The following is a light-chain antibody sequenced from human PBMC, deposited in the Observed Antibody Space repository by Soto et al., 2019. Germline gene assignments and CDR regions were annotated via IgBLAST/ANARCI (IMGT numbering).Light chain of an antibody. CDR2: DAS. Sequence: EIVLTQSPATLSLSPGERATLSCRASQSVSSYLAWYQQRRGQAPSLLIYDASNRATGIPARFSGSGSGTDFTLTISSLEPEDFAVYYCQQRSNWPWTFGQGTKVEI. CDR3: QQRSNWPWT. CDR1: QSVSSY. V-gene: IGKV3-11*01. J-gene: IGKJ1*01.